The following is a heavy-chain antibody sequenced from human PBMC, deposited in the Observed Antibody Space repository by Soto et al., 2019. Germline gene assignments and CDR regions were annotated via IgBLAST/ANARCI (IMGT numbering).Heavy chain of an antibody. CDR1: GFTFSSYA. CDR2: ISGSGGST. Sequence: EVQLLESGGGLVQPGGSLRLSCAASGFTFSSYAMSWVRQAPGKGLEWVSAISGSGGSTYYADSVKGRFTISRDHAKNTLYLQMNRLRAEDTAVYYCAKGSGAYCGGDCYRIFDYWGQGTLVTVSS. V-gene: IGHV3-23*01. D-gene: IGHD2-21*02. CDR3: AKGSGAYCGGDCYRIFDY. J-gene: IGHJ4*02.